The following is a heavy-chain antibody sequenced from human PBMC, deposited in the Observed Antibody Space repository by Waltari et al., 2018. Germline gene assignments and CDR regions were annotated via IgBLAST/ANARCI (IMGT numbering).Heavy chain of an antibody. J-gene: IGHJ4*02. CDR1: GFTFSSYA. Sequence: EVQLLESGGGLVQPGGSLRLSCAASGFTFSSYAMSWVRQAPGKGLEWVSAISGSGGSTYYADSVKGRCTISRDNSKNTLYLQMNSLRAEDTDVYYCAKDHTYYDYVWGSYRRPLGNFDYWGQGTLVTVSS. V-gene: IGHV3-23*01. CDR3: AKDHTYYDYVWGSYRRPLGNFDY. D-gene: IGHD3-16*02. CDR2: ISGSGGST.